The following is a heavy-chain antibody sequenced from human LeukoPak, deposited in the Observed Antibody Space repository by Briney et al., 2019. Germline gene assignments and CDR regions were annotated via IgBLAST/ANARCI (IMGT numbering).Heavy chain of an antibody. D-gene: IGHD4-17*01. J-gene: IGHJ4*02. Sequence: GASVKVPCKTSGSTFTDYFMHWIRQAPGLGLEWMGRINPNSGGTNYAQKFQGRVTMTRDTSISTAYMELSRLRSDDTAVYYCARDPVGTTVTSGFDYWGQGTLVTVSS. CDR2: INPNSGGT. V-gene: IGHV1-2*06. CDR3: ARDPVGTTVTSGFDY. CDR1: GSTFTDYF.